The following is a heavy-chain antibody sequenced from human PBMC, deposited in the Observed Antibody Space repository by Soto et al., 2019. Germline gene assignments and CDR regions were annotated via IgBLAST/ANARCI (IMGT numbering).Heavy chain of an antibody. CDR1: GCTFSSDG. Sequence: SVKVSCKASGCTFSSDGISWVRQAPGRGLEWMGGITPIFRATKYAQKFQGRVTITADESTSTAYMELSSLRSEDTAVYYCARGRDTYYYDSSGYSGWYFDLWGRGTLVTVSS. V-gene: IGHV1-69*13. D-gene: IGHD3-22*01. J-gene: IGHJ2*01. CDR3: ARGRDTYYYDSSGYSGWYFDL. CDR2: ITPIFRAT.